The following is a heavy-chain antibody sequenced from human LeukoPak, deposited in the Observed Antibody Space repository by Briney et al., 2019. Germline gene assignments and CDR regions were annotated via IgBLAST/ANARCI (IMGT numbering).Heavy chain of an antibody. V-gene: IGHV4-30-2*02. D-gene: IGHD4-11*01. J-gene: IGHJ3*02. CDR3: AQGPYDFSHAFDI. CDR1: GGSISSGGYF. CDR2: IYHSGST. Sequence: SQTLSLTCTVSGGSISSGGYFWSWIRQPPGKGLEWIGYIYHSGSTYYNPSLKSRVTISVDRSKNQFSLKLSSVTAADTAVYYCAQGPYDFSHAFDIWGQGTMVTVSS.